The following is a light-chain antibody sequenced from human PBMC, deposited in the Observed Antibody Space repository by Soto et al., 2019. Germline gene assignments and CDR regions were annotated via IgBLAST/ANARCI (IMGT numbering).Light chain of an antibody. V-gene: IGLV2-14*01. J-gene: IGLJ1*01. Sequence: QSALTQPASVSGSPGQSITISCTGTSSDVGGYNYVSWYRQHPGKAPKLMIYDVSNRPSGVSNRFSGSKSGNTASLATSGLQAEDEADYYCSSYTSSSTLYVVGSGTKATVL. CDR2: DVS. CDR3: SSYTSSSTLYV. CDR1: SSDVGGYNY.